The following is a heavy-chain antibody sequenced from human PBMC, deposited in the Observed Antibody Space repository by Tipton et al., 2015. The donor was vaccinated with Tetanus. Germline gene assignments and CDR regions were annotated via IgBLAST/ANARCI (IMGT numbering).Heavy chain of an antibody. V-gene: IGHV4-61*01. CDR3: ARIPVGAPLDP. J-gene: IGHJ5*02. D-gene: IGHD6-19*01. Sequence: TLSLTCTVSGGSVSSSTYYWSWLRQPPGKGPEWIAYISYSGDTNYNLSLKSRVTILIDTSKNQLSLKVKSATDADTAGYYCARIPVGAPLDPWGQGTLVTVSS. CDR2: ISYSGDT. CDR1: GGSVSSSTYY.